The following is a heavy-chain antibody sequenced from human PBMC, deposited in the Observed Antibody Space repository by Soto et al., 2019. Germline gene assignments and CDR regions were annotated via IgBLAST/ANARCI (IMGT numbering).Heavy chain of an antibody. J-gene: IGHJ4*02. CDR3: ARGPPLGY. CDR1: GGSISSGGYS. Sequence: QLQLQESGSGLVKPSQTLSLTCAVSGGSISSGGYSWSWIRQPPGKGLECIGYIYHSGSTYYSPSLKSRVTMSVDRSKNQCPLTLSSVTAADAAVYYCARGPPLGYWGQGTLVTVSS. V-gene: IGHV4-30-2*01. CDR2: IYHSGST.